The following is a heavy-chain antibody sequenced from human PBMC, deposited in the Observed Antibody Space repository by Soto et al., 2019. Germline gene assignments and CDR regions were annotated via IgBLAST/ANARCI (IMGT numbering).Heavy chain of an antibody. Sequence: QVHLVQSGAEVKKPGASVKVSCKISGNTRTELSIHWVRQAPGKGLEWLGGFDPKEGERIYAQKFQGRFTMTEDTSTDTSFMELISLRSDDTAVYYCAAGNYHERNTDFDAFDLWGQGTKVTVSS. CDR1: GNTRTELS. J-gene: IGHJ3*01. V-gene: IGHV1-24*01. D-gene: IGHD3-22*01. CDR2: FDPKEGER. CDR3: AAGNYHERNTDFDAFDL.